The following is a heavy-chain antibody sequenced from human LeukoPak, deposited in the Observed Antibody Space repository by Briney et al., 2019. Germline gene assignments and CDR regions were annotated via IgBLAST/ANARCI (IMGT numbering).Heavy chain of an antibody. CDR1: GGSFSGYY. Sequence: SETLSLTCAVYGGSFSGYYWSWIRQPPGKGLEWIGEINHSGSTSYNPSLKSRVTISLDTSKNQFSLKLSSVTAADTAVYYCARGYCGGDCYSIGLGNWFDPWGQGTLVTVSS. CDR2: INHSGST. V-gene: IGHV4-34*01. D-gene: IGHD2-21*02. CDR3: ARGYCGGDCYSIGLGNWFDP. J-gene: IGHJ5*02.